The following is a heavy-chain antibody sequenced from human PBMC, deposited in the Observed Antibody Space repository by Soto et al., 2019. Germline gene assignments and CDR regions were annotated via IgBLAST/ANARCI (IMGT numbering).Heavy chain of an antibody. CDR2: ISYDGNNK. D-gene: IGHD4-17*01. Sequence: QVQLAESGGGVVQPGRSLRLSCAASGFTFSSYAMHWVRQAPGKGLEWVAVISYDGNNKYYADSVKGRFTISRDNSKNTLYLQMNSLRAEDTAVYYCAKDLAPYGHEYFQHWGQGTLVTVSS. CDR3: AKDLAPYGHEYFQH. V-gene: IGHV3-30*18. J-gene: IGHJ1*01. CDR1: GFTFSSYA.